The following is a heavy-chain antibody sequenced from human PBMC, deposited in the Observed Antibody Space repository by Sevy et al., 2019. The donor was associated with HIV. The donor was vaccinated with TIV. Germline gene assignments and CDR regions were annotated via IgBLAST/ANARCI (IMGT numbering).Heavy chain of an antibody. D-gene: IGHD2-2*02. Sequence: ASVKVSCKASGYTFTDYYIHWVRQAPGQGLEWMGWINPKSGGKNYAQKFHGRVTMTRDTSISTAYMELSRLRSDDTAVYYCARVVEPAGIDPYYYGVDVWGPGATVTVS. CDR3: ARVVEPAGIDPYYYGVDV. V-gene: IGHV1-2*02. CDR1: GYTFTDYY. J-gene: IGHJ6*02. CDR2: INPKSGGK.